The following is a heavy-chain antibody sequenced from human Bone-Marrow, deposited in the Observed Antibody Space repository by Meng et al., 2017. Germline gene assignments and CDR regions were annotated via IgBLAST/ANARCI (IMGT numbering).Heavy chain of an antibody. CDR1: GGSISSSSYD. J-gene: IGHJ4*02. CDR3: AASPGWWRIDS. V-gene: IGHV4-39*07. Sequence: RQRNGSGAGLLKPSETLSLSCTVSGGSISSSSYDWGWIRQPPGKGLEWIGSIYYSGTTNYNPSLRSRVTISVDTSKNQFSLRLTSVTAADTAVYYCAASPGWWRIDSWGQGTLVTVSS. D-gene: IGHD6-19*01. CDR2: IYYSGTT.